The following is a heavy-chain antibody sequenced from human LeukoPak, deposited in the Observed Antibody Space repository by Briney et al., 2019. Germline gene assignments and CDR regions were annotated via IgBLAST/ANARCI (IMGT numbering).Heavy chain of an antibody. V-gene: IGHV4-59*08. CDR2: IYYSGST. J-gene: IGHJ4*02. CDR3: ARPRWDDYGDLYFDY. CDR1: GGSINSYY. D-gene: IGHD4-17*01. Sequence: SETLPLTCTVSGGSINSYYWSWIRQPPGKGLEWIGYIYYSGSTNYNPSLKSRVTISVDTSKNQFSLKLSSVTAADTAVYYCARPRWDDYGDLYFDYWGQGTLVTVSS.